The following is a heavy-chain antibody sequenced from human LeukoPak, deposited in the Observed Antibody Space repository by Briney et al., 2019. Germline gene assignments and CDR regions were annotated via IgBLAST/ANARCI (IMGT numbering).Heavy chain of an antibody. CDR1: GFTFSTYW. CDR2: IKQDGSEK. CDR3: ARVRCSSNSCFPDY. Sequence: PGGSLRLSCAASGFTFSTYWMSWVRQAPGKGLEWVANIKQDGSEKYYVDSVKGRFTISRDNAKNSLLLQMNSLRAEDTAVYYCARVRCSSNSCFPDYWGQGTLVAVSS. J-gene: IGHJ4*02. V-gene: IGHV3-7*01. D-gene: IGHD2-2*01.